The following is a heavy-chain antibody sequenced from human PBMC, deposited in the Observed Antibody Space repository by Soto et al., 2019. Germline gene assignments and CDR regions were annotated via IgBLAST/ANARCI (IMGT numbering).Heavy chain of an antibody. CDR2: ISAYNGNT. CDR3: ARDGIPVVPAPLGNNWFEP. D-gene: IGHD2-15*01. V-gene: IGHV1-18*04. CDR1: GYTFTSYG. Sequence: ASVKVSCKASGYTFTSYGISWVRQAPGQGREWMGWISAYNGNTNYAQKLQGRVTMTTDTSTSTAYMELRSLRPDDTAVYYCARDGIPVVPAPLGNNWFEPWGQGTLVSVSS. J-gene: IGHJ5*02.